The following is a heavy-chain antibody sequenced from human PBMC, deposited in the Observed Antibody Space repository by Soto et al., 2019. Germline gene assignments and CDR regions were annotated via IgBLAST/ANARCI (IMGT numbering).Heavy chain of an antibody. CDR1: GYTFTDYF. V-gene: IGHV1-2*02. D-gene: IGHD6-13*01. CDR3: ARGLAAAGNGY. Sequence: ASVKVSCKXSGYTFTDYFIHWVRQAPGQGLEWMGWINPNSGGTNYAQKFQGRVTMTRDTSISTAYMELSTLRSDDTAVYYCARGLAAAGNGYWGQGTLVTVSS. CDR2: INPNSGGT. J-gene: IGHJ4*02.